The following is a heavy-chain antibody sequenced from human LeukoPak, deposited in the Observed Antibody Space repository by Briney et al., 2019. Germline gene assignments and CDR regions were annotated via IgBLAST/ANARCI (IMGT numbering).Heavy chain of an antibody. J-gene: IGHJ6*03. D-gene: IGHD2-2*01. CDR2: TYPGDSDT. V-gene: IGHV5-51*01. Sequence: GASLKISCKGSGYSFATHWIGWVRQMPGKGLEWMGITYPGDSDTRYSPSFQGQVTISADKSISTAYLQWGSLKASDTATYYCARGGRGSCTSTSCYTNYMDVWGKGTTVTVSS. CDR3: ARGGRGSCTSTSCYTNYMDV. CDR1: GYSFATHW.